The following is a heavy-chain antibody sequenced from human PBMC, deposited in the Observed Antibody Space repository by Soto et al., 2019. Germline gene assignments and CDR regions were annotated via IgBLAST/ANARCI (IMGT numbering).Heavy chain of an antibody. CDR1: GGSISSYY. V-gene: IGHV4-59*01. CDR2: IYYSGST. Sequence: PSETLSLTCTVSGGSISSYYWSRIRQPPGKGLEWIGYIYYSGSTNYNPSLKSRVTISVDTSKNQFSLKLSSVTAADTAVYYCARDESSGSFTWGQGTLVTVSS. D-gene: IGHD3-22*01. J-gene: IGHJ4*02. CDR3: ARDESSGSFT.